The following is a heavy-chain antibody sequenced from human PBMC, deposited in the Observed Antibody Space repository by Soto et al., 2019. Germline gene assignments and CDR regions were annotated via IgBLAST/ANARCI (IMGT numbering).Heavy chain of an antibody. CDR2: MTSSGGRK. CDR1: GFTISDYY. CDR3: ARAVYGDYGNYLDY. D-gene: IGHD4-17*01. V-gene: IGHV3-11*01. Sequence: GGSLRLSCAASGFTISDYYMTWIRQAPGKGLEWISYMTSSGGRKYYVDSVKGRFTISRDDAMHSLYLQMNSLRVEDTAVYYCARAVYGDYGNYLDYWGQGTLVTVSS. J-gene: IGHJ4*02.